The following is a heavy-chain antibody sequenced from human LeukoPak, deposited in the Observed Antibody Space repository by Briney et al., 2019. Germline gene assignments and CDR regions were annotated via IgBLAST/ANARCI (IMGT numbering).Heavy chain of an antibody. V-gene: IGHV4-39*07. Sequence: SETLSLTCTVSGGSISSSSYYWGWIRQPPGKGLEWIGSIYYSGSTYYNPSLKSRVTISVDTSKNQFSLKLSSVTAADTAVYYCARDFYYYGSGSYLAFDIWGQGTMVTVSS. D-gene: IGHD3-10*01. CDR2: IYYSGST. J-gene: IGHJ3*02. CDR3: ARDFYYYGSGSYLAFDI. CDR1: GGSISSSSYY.